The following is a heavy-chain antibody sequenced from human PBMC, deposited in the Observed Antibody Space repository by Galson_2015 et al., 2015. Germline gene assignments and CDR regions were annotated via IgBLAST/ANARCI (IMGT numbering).Heavy chain of an antibody. V-gene: IGHV3-23*01. Sequence: SLRLSCAASEFTFSSYAMNWVRQAPGKGLEWVSAISGSGGSTYYADSVKGRFTTSRDNSKNTLYMQMNSLRAEVTAVYYCAKVSKIKYSSSWTFDYWGQGTLVTVSS. CDR1: EFTFSSYA. D-gene: IGHD6-13*01. CDR3: AKVSKIKYSSSWTFDY. J-gene: IGHJ4*02. CDR2: ISGSGGST.